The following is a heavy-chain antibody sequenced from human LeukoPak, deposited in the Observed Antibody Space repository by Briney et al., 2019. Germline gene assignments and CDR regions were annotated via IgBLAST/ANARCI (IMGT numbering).Heavy chain of an antibody. CDR1: GDFLSTYY. J-gene: IGHJ5*02. CDR2: VAYSGSS. Sequence: PSETLSLTCTVSGDFLSTYYWTWIRQTPGKGLEWIGFVAYSGSSNYNPSLKSRVSISIDTSKNQFSLALTSVTPADTAVYYCARVVRGVVTSNWFDPWGQGTLVTVSS. CDR3: ARVVRGVVTSNWFDP. D-gene: IGHD2-21*02. V-gene: IGHV4-59*01.